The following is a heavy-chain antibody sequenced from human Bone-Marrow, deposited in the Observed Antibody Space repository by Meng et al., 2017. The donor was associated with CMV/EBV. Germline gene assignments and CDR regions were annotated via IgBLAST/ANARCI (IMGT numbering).Heavy chain of an antibody. CDR2: IYYSGST. CDR3: ARHGGGTYVVPAATDFDY. D-gene: IGHD2-2*01. V-gene: IGHV4-39*01. Sequence: SETLSLTCAVYGGSFSGYYWGWIRQPPGKGLEWIGSIYYSGSTYYNPSLKSRVTISVDTSKNQFSLKLSSVTAADTAVYYCARHGGGTYVVPAATDFDYWGQGTLVTVSS. J-gene: IGHJ4*02. CDR1: GGSFSGYY.